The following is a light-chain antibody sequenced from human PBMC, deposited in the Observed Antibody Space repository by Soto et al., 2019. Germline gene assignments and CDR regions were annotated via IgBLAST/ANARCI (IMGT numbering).Light chain of an antibody. CDR3: TSYTTANTLV. CDR1: SDDIGAFKF. V-gene: IGLV2-14*03. Sequence: QPALTQPASVSGSPGQSITISCTGTSDDIGAFKFVSWYQQHPGKAPKLLIYEVSRRPSGVSDRFSGSRTGNTASLTLSGLQAEDESDYYCTSYTTANTLVFGTGTKLTVL. J-gene: IGLJ1*01. CDR2: EVS.